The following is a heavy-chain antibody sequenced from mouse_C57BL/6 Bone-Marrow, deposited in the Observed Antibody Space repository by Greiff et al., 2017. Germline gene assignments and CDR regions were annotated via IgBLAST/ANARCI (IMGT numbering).Heavy chain of an antibody. CDR2: IWRGGST. CDR1: GFSFTRYG. D-gene: IGHD6-5*01. J-gene: IGHJ2*01. CDR3: ARSLFLDY. Sequence: VQLQQSGPGLVQPSPSLSITCTASGFSFTRYGVHWVRQSPGKGLEWLGVIWRGGSTDYNAAFISRLSISKDNSKSQVFFKMNSLQADDTSIYYCARSLFLDYWGQGTTLTVSS. V-gene: IGHV2-2*01.